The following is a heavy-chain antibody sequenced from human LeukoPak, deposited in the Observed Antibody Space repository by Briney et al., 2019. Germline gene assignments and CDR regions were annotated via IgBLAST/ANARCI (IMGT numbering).Heavy chain of an antibody. CDR1: GGSISIYY. J-gene: IGHJ4*02. V-gene: IGHV4-59*12. CDR3: VRDRELNY. Sequence: PSETLSLTCTVSGGSISIYYWSWVRQPPGKGLEWMGYVCNSGNTDYNPSLKSRVTISADTSKNQFSLKLTSVTAADTAVYYCVRDRELNYWGQGTLVTVSS. D-gene: IGHD1-7*01. CDR2: VCNSGNT.